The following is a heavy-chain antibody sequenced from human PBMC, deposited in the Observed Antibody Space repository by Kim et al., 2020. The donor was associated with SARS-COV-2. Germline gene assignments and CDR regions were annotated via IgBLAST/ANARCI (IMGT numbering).Heavy chain of an antibody. Sequence: ASVKVSCKAFGYTFTKYHIHWVRQAPGQGLEWMGFITPIGGYTTYSQNFQGRVTMTSDTSTTTVYMELSSLTSEDTAVYLCARVRGESTRDFDYWGQGTLVTVSS. CDR2: ITPIGGYT. CDR3: ARVRGESTRDFDY. J-gene: IGHJ4*02. V-gene: IGHV1-46*01. CDR1: GYTFTKYH.